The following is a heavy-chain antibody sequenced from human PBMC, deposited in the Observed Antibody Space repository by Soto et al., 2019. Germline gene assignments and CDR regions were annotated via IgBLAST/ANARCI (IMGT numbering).Heavy chain of an antibody. D-gene: IGHD3-10*01. J-gene: IGHJ6*02. CDR1: GFTFSSYG. V-gene: IGHV3-30*18. CDR3: AKDVGFGDSYCMDV. Sequence: GGSLRLSCAASGFTFSSYGMHWVRQAPGKGLEWVAVISYDGSNKYYADSVKGRFTISRDNSKNTLYLQMNSLRAEDTAVYYCAKDVGFGDSYCMDVWGQGTTVTVSS. CDR2: ISYDGSNK.